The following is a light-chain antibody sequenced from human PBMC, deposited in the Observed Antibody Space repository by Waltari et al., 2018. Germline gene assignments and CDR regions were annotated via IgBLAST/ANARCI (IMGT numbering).Light chain of an antibody. V-gene: IGKV2-28*01. CDR3: MQSLQTPREGFT. CDR1: HSLLHSDGYNY. J-gene: IGKJ3*01. CDR2: LGS. Sequence: DIVMTQSPLSLPVTPGEPASISCRSSHSLLHSDGYNYLDWYLQKPGQSPQLLIYLGSNRASGVPDRFSGSGSGTDFTLKISRVEAEDVGVYYCMQSLQTPREGFTFGPGTKVDIK.